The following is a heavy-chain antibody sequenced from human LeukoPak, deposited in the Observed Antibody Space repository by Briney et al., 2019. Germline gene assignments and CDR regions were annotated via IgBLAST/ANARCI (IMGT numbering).Heavy chain of an antibody. D-gene: IGHD2-15*01. CDR3: ARDTDRRSSPGSWFDP. CDR2: IYTSGST. J-gene: IGHJ5*02. V-gene: IGHV4-59*01. Sequence: PSETLSLTCTVSGGSISSYYWSWIRQPPGKGLEWIGYIYTSGSTNYNPSLRSRVTISLDTSKTQFSLRLSSVTAADTAVYYCARDTDRRSSPGSWFDPWGQGTLVTVSS. CDR1: GGSISSYY.